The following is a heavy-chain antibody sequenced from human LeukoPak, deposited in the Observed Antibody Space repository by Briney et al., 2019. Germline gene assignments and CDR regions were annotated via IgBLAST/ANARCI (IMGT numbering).Heavy chain of an antibody. V-gene: IGHV4-4*02. J-gene: IGHJ4*02. CDR1: GGSINSNNW. Sequence: SGTLSLTCAVSGGSINSNNWWTWVRQPPGKGLEWIGEVHRSGGTNYNPSLKSRVTISLDESKNHFSLKLTSVTAADTAFYYCAISPYCSGDDCYSDFDSWGQGTLVTVSS. D-gene: IGHD2-21*01. CDR2: VHRSGGT. CDR3: AISPYCSGDDCYSDFDS.